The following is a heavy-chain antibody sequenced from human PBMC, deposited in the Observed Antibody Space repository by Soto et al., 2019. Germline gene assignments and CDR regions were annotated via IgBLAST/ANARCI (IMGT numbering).Heavy chain of an antibody. CDR1: GFTFSSYW. CDR3: ARVGAKWFGELFSKYYFDY. Sequence: SLRLSCAASGFTFSSYWMHWVRQAPGKGLVWVSRINSDGSSTSYADSVKGRFTISRDNAKNTLYLQMNSLRAEDTAVYYCARVGAKWFGELFSKYYFDYWGQGTLVTVSS. J-gene: IGHJ4*02. CDR2: INSDGSST. V-gene: IGHV3-74*01. D-gene: IGHD3-10*01.